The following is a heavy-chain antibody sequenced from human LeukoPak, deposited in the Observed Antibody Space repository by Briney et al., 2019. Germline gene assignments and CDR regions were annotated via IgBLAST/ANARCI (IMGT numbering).Heavy chain of an antibody. J-gene: IGHJ4*02. V-gene: IGHV3-72*01. CDR3: ARVYSTTWYGSYFDY. CDR1: GFTFSDHC. CDR2: SRNKVNSYTT. D-gene: IGHD6-13*01. Sequence: GGSLRLSCAASGFTFSDHCMDWVRQAPGKGLEWVGRSRNKVNSYTTEYAASVRGRFTISRDDSKNSLYLQMNSLQTEDTAVYFCARVYSTTWYGSYFDYCGQGTLVTVSS.